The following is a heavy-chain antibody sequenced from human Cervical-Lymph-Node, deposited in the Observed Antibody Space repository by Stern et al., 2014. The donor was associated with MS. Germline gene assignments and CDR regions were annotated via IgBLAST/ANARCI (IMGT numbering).Heavy chain of an antibody. V-gene: IGHV5-51*01. CDR1: GYNFTSYW. J-gene: IGHJ4*02. CDR3: ARHCAKREQCAFDY. Sequence: EVQLVESGAEVKKPGESLKISCKGSGYNFTSYWIGWVRQVPGKGLEWMGSIYPGDADTRYSPSFQGQVTIPADKSISTAYLQWSSLKASDTAMYYCARHCAKREQCAFDYWGQGTLVTVSS. CDR2: IYPGDADT. D-gene: IGHD6-19*01.